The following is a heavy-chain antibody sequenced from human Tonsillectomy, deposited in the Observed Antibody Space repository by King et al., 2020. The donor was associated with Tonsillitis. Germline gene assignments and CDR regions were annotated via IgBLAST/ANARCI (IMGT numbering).Heavy chain of an antibody. CDR2: IYPGDSDT. Sequence: VQLVESGAEVKKPGESLKISCKASGYRFPNFWIGWVRQMPGKGLEWMGIIYPGDSDTRYSPSFQGQVTMSADKSTSTAYLQWRSLKASDTAMCYCATLSVAGDQNWFDPWGQGTLVTVSS. CDR3: ATLSVAGDQNWFDP. V-gene: IGHV5-51*01. CDR1: GYRFPNFW. D-gene: IGHD6-6*01. J-gene: IGHJ5*02.